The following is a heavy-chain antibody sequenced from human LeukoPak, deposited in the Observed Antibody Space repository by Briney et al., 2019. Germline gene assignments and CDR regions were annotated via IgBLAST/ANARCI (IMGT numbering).Heavy chain of an antibody. CDR2: ISVTGETS. J-gene: IGHJ4*02. Sequence: GGSLRLSCAASGFTFGDHYMSWLRRAPGKGLEWLSHISVTGETSYESLKGRFTISRDNGESTLYLQMNSLRVEDTAIYYCARYSDSSNKIDYWGQGTLVTVSS. D-gene: IGHD1-26*01. CDR1: GFTFGDHY. CDR3: ARYSDSSNKIDY. V-gene: IGHV3-11*01.